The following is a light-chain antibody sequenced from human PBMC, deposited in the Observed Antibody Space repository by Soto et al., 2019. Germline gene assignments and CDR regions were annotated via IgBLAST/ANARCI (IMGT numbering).Light chain of an antibody. CDR2: GAS. V-gene: IGKV3D-15*01. Sequence: EIAMTQSPATLSVSPGERATLSCRASQSVYSNLAWYQQKPGQAPRLLIYGASTRATCTPARFSGRGSGTDFTVTISSLQSEDFAVYYCQQYTNWPLTFGGGTKVEIK. CDR1: QSVYSN. CDR3: QQYTNWPLT. J-gene: IGKJ4*01.